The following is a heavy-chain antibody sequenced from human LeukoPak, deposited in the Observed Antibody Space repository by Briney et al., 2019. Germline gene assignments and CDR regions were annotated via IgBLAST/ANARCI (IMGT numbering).Heavy chain of an antibody. V-gene: IGHV3-7*04. Sequence: GGSLRLSCAASGFTFSRYWMSWVRQGRGKGVEWVANIKQDGSEKYYVDSVKGRFTISRDNAKDSLYLQMNSLRAEDTAVYYCVRDYCSGGTCYDGYWGQGTLVTVSS. CDR3: VRDYCSGGTCYDGY. CDR1: GFTFSRYW. CDR2: IKQDGSEK. D-gene: IGHD2-15*01. J-gene: IGHJ4*02.